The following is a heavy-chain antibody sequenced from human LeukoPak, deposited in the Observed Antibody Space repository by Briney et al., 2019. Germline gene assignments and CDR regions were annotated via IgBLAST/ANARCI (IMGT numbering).Heavy chain of an antibody. D-gene: IGHD6-19*01. CDR3: AREKRSSGWGTYYYGMDV. CDR1: GFTFSSYA. Sequence: GGSLRLSCAASGFTFSSYAMSWVRQAPGKGLEWVPYISSSGSTIYYADSVKGRFTISRDNAKNSLYLQMNSLRAEDTAVYYCAREKRSSGWGTYYYGMDVWGQGTTVTVSS. J-gene: IGHJ6*02. CDR2: ISSSGSTI. V-gene: IGHV3-48*04.